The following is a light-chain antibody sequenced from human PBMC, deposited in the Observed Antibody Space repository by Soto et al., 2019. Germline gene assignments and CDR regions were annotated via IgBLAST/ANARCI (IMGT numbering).Light chain of an antibody. CDR1: SSDVDRYNY. V-gene: IGLV2-11*01. J-gene: IGLJ3*02. CDR3: CSYAVTNTWV. CDR2: DVS. Sequence: QSALTQPRSVSGSPGQSVTLSCTGTSSDVDRYNYVSWYQQHPSKAPKLMIYDVSKRPSGVPDRFSGSKSGNTASLTISGLQAADEADYYFCSYAVTNTWVFGGGTKLTVL.